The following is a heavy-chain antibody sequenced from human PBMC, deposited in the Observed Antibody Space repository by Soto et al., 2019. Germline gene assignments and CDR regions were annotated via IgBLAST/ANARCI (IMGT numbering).Heavy chain of an antibody. V-gene: IGHV1-69*04. CDR3: ARDDHLDYDFWSGYYIY. D-gene: IGHD3-3*01. Sequence: SVKVSCKASGGTFSSYTISWVRQAPGQGLEWMGRIIPILGIANYAQKFQGRVTITADKSTSTAYMELSSLGSEDTAVYYCARDDHLDYDFWSGYYIYWGQGTLVTVSS. CDR1: GGTFSSYT. CDR2: IIPILGIA. J-gene: IGHJ4*02.